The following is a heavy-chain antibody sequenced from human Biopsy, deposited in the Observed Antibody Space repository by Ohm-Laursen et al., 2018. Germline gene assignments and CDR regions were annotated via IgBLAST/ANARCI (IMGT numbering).Heavy chain of an antibody. J-gene: IGHJ6*02. D-gene: IGHD3-22*01. CDR3: VRGVDYYDPYHYYALDV. V-gene: IGHV4-34*01. CDR2: IYYDGIT. Sequence: GTLSLTCAVYGKTFSDYYWGWIRQPPGKGLEWIGNIYYDGITYYNPSLKSRVTISVDTSKNQFSLKVRSVTAADTAVYYCVRGVDYYDPYHYYALDVWGQGTTVTVSS. CDR1: GKTFSDYY.